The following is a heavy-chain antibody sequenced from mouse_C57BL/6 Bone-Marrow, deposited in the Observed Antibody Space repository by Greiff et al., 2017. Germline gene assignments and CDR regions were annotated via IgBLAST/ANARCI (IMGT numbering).Heavy chain of an antibody. CDR3: ASWETWFAY. D-gene: IGHD4-1*01. CDR1: GYTFTSYG. J-gene: IGHJ3*01. CDR2: IYPRSGNT. Sequence: QVQLKASGAELARPGASVKLSCKASGYTFTSYGISWVKQSTGKGLEWIGEIYPRSGNTYYNEKFKGKATMTVDKSSSTAYMELSSLTSEDSAVYFCASWETWFAYWGQGTLVTVSA. V-gene: IGHV1-81*01.